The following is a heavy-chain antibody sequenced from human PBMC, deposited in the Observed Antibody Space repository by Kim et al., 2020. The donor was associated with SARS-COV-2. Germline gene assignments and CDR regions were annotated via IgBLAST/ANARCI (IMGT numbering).Heavy chain of an antibody. Sequence: SETLSLTCTVSGGSISSSSFYWGWLRQPPGKGLEWIGSIYSTGSTYYNPSLKSRVTISVDTSKNQFSLNLSSVTAADPAVYYCASLQYTSSWSDYWGQGTLVTVSS. J-gene: IGHJ4*02. CDR1: GGSISSSSFY. D-gene: IGHD6-13*01. V-gene: IGHV4-39*01. CDR3: ASLQYTSSWSDY. CDR2: IYSTGST.